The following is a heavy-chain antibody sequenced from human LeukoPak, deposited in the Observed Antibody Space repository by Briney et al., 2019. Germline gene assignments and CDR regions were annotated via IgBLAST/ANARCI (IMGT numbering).Heavy chain of an antibody. CDR1: GGSFSGYY. D-gene: IGHD1-26*01. V-gene: IGHV4-34*01. CDR3: ASTTRRIKSYWNY. Sequence: SETLSLTCAVYGGSFSGYYWSWIRQPPGKGLEWIGEINHSGSTNYNPSLKSRVTISVDTSKNQFSLKLSSVTAADTAVYYCASTTRRIKSYWNYWGQGTLVTVSS. CDR2: INHSGST. J-gene: IGHJ4*02.